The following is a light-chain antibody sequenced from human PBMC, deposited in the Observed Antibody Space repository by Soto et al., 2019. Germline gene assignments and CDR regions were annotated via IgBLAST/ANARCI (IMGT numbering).Light chain of an antibody. J-gene: IGKJ4*01. CDR1: QSVTSN. V-gene: IGKV3-11*01. Sequence: EIVLTQSSATLSLSPGERATLSCRASQSVTSNALAWYQQKPGQAPSLLIYGVSSRATGIPDRFSGSGSGTDFTLTISSLEPEDFAVYYCQQRSKWPPTFGGGTKVEIK. CDR3: QQRSKWPPT. CDR2: GVS.